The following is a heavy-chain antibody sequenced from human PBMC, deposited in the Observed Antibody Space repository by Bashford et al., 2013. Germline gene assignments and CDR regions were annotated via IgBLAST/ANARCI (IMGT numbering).Heavy chain of an antibody. D-gene: IGHD4-11*01. J-gene: IGHJ4*03. Sequence: SSETLSLTCTVSGGSISSYYWSWIRQPPGKGLEWIGYIYYSGSTNYNPSLKSRVTISVDTSKNQFSLKLSSVTAADTAVYYCARGVVTTLHFDYWGPRDHGHRLL. V-gene: IGHV4-59*01. CDR2: IYYSGST. CDR3: ARGVVTTLHFDY. CDR1: GGSISSYY.